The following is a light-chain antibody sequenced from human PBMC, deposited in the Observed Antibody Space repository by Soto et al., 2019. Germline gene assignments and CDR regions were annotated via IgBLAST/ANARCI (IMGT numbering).Light chain of an antibody. CDR2: LEGSGSY. CDR3: ETWDSDTRV. V-gene: IGLV4-60*02. J-gene: IGLJ3*02. Sequence: QLVLTQSSSASASLGSSVKLTCTLSSGPSSYIIAWHQQQPGKAPRYLMKLEGSGSYNKGSGVPDRFSGSGSGADRYLTISNLQFEDEADYYCETWDSDTRVFGGGTQLTVL. CDR1: SGPSSYI.